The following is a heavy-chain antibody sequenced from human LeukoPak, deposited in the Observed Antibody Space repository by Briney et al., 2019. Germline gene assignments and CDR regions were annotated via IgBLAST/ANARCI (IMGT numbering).Heavy chain of an antibody. J-gene: IGHJ4*02. D-gene: IGHD2-2*01. Sequence: GGSLRLSCAASGFTFSTYAMSWVRQAPGKGLEWVSAISGSGGSTYYADSVKGRFTISRDNSKNTLYLQVNSLRAEDTAVYYCAKERGGSTSVNDYWGQGTLVTVSS. CDR3: AKERGGSTSVNDY. V-gene: IGHV3-23*01. CDR2: ISGSGGST. CDR1: GFTFSTYA.